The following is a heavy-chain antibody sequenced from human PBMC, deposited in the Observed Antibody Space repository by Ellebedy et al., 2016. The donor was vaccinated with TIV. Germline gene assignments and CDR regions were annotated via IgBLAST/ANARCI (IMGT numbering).Heavy chain of an antibody. Sequence: GESLKISXVVSGFTFSSYAMSWVRQAPGKGLEWISNISGSGGSRYYTDSVQGRFTISRDNSKNTLYLQMNSLRAEDTAVYYCAKLMDSSTWYLYYGMDVWGQGTTVTVS. CDR1: GFTFSSYA. J-gene: IGHJ6*02. V-gene: IGHV3-23*01. CDR3: AKLMDSSTWYLYYGMDV. CDR2: ISGSGGSR. D-gene: IGHD6-13*01.